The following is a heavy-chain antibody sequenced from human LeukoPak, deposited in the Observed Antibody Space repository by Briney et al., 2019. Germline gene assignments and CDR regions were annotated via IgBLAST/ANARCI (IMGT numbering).Heavy chain of an antibody. CDR1: GGTFSSYA. CDR3: ARDRRGYSYGQTNDAFDI. CDR2: IIPIFGTA. D-gene: IGHD5-18*01. V-gene: IGHV1-69*13. Sequence: SVKVSCKASGGTFSSYAISWVRQAPGQGLEWMGRIIPIFGTANYAQKFQGRVTITADESTSTAYMELSSLRSEDTAVYYCARDRRGYSYGQTNDAFDIWGQGTMVTVSS. J-gene: IGHJ3*02.